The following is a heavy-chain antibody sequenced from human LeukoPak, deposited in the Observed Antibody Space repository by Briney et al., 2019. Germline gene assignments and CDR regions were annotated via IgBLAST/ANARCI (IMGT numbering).Heavy chain of an antibody. CDR2: IGHDGTKI. Sequence: QPGRSLRLSCAASGFTFSTYGMHWVRQAPGKGLEWVAFIGHDGTKIYYADSVQGRFTISRDNSKNTLYLEMNSLSGEDTALYYCAKDHVTWGNRYFDHWGQGTLGTVSS. CDR1: GFTFSTYG. V-gene: IGHV3-30*02. J-gene: IGHJ4*02. CDR3: AKDHVTWGNRYFDH. D-gene: IGHD3-16*01.